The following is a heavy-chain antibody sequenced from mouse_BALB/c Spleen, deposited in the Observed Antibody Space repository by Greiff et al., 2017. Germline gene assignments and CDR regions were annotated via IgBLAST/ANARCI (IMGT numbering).Heavy chain of an antibody. V-gene: IGHV3-2*02. CDR3: ARSGNYPFYAMDY. Sequence: EVKLMESGPGLVKPSQSLSLTCTVTGYSITSDYAWNWIRQFPGNKLEWMGYISYSGSTSYNPSLKSRISITRDTSKNQFFLQLNSVTTEDTATYYCARSGNYPFYAMDYWGQGTSVTVSS. CDR2: ISYSGST. CDR1: GYSITSDYA. J-gene: IGHJ4*01. D-gene: IGHD2-1*01.